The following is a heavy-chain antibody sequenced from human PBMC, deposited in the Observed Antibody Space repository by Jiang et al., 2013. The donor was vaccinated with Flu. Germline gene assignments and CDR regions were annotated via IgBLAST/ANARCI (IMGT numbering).Heavy chain of an antibody. CDR1: GGTFSSYA. CDR2: IIPVLDIT. V-gene: IGHV1-69*04. J-gene: IGHJ4*02. D-gene: IGHD3-22*01. CDR3: ARPYYYDTTDYNPSQSKYGNYFDY. Sequence: SVKVSCKASGGTFSSYAISWVRQAPGQGLEWIGRIIPVLDITTYAQKFQGRVTFTADKYTSTAYMELSSLRSQDTAVYYCARPYYYDTTDYNPSQSKYGNYFDYWGQGTLVTVSS.